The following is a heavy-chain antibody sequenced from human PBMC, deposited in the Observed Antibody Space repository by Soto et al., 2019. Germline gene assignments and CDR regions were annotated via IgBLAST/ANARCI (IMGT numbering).Heavy chain of an antibody. CDR2: IYSGGST. CDR1: GFTVSSNY. CDR3: ASIRSSFYYYYYYMDV. V-gene: IGHV3-66*01. J-gene: IGHJ6*03. Sequence: GSLRLSCAASGFTVSSNYMSWVRQAPGKGLEWVSVIYSGGSTYYADSVKGRFTISRDNSKNTLYLQMNSLRAEDTAVYYCASIRSSFYYYYYYMDVWGKGTTVTVSS.